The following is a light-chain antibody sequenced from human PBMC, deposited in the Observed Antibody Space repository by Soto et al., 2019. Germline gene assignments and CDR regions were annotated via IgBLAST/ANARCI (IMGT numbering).Light chain of an antibody. Sequence: DIQMTHSPSTLSASVLYIVTITFRSSQSISSWLAWYQQKPGKAPKLLIYDASSLESGVPSRFSGSGSGTEFTLAISSLQPDDFATYYCQQYHTYPWTFGQGTK. CDR2: DAS. J-gene: IGKJ1*01. CDR1: QSISSW. CDR3: QQYHTYPWT. V-gene: IGKV1-5*01.